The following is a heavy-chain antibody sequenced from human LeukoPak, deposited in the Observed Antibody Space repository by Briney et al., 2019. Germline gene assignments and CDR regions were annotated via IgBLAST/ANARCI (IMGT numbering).Heavy chain of an antibody. V-gene: IGHV5-51*01. CDR2: IYPGDSDT. Sequence: GESLKISCKGSGYSFTSYWIGWVRQMPGKGLEWMGIIYPGDSDTRYGPSFQGQVTISADKSISTAYLQWSSLKASDTAMYYCARGEARITIFGVVILNFDYWGQGTLVTVSS. D-gene: IGHD3-3*01. J-gene: IGHJ4*02. CDR3: ARGEARITIFGVVILNFDY. CDR1: GYSFTSYW.